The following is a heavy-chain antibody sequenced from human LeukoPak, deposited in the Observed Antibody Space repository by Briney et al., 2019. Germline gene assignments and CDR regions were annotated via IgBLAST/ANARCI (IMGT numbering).Heavy chain of an antibody. CDR1: GGSFSGYY. J-gene: IGHJ4*02. Sequence: PSETLSLTCAVYGGSFSGYYWSWIRQPQGKGLEWIGEINHSGSTNYNPSLKSRVTISVDTSKNQFSLKLSSVTAADTAVYYCARTRDYGGNSLDFDYWGQGTLVTVSS. CDR2: INHSGST. CDR3: ARTRDYGGNSLDFDY. D-gene: IGHD4-23*01. V-gene: IGHV4-34*01.